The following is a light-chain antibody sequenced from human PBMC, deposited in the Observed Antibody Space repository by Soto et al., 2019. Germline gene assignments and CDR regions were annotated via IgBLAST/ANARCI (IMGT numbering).Light chain of an antibody. Sequence: DIQMTQPPSTLSASVGDRVTITCRASQNINRWLAWYQQRPGKAPNLLIHKASTLEAGVPSRFSGSASGTEFTLTISSLQPDDFAAYFCLQYNVYPLTFGGGTKVEIK. CDR3: LQYNVYPLT. CDR2: KAS. J-gene: IGKJ4*01. V-gene: IGKV1-5*03. CDR1: QNINRW.